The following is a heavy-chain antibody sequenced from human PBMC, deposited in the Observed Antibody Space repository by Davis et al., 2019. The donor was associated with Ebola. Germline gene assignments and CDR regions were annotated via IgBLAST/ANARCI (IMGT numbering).Heavy chain of an antibody. CDR3: ARVGYYDSSGNSY. Sequence: GESLKISCAASGFTFSSYSMNWVRQAPGKGLEWVSYISSSSSTIYYADSVKGRFTISRDNAKNSLYLQMNSLRDEDTAVYYCARVGYYDSSGNSYWGQGTLVTVSS. V-gene: IGHV3-48*02. J-gene: IGHJ4*02. CDR1: GFTFSSYS. CDR2: ISSSSSTI. D-gene: IGHD3-22*01.